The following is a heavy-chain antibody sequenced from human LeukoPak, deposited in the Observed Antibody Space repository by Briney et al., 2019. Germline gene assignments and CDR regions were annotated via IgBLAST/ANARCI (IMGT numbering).Heavy chain of an antibody. D-gene: IGHD4-23*01. CDR2: IRYDGSDK. Sequence: GGSLRLSCAASGFTFVSYGMHWVRQAPGKGLEWVTFIRYDGSDKDYADSVKGRFTISRDNSKNTLHLQMNSLRREDTAVYYCAKDAHFLYGGKRDYYFDYWGQGTLVTVSS. J-gene: IGHJ4*02. CDR3: AKDAHFLYGGKRDYYFDY. V-gene: IGHV3-30*02. CDR1: GFTFVSYG.